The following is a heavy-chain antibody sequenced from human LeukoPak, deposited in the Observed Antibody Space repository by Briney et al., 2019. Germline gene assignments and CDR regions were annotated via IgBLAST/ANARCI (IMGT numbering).Heavy chain of an antibody. V-gene: IGHV3-74*01. CDR3: VRDHGDFYFDY. D-gene: IGHD4-17*01. CDR1: LFTLSNNW. Sequence: GGSLRLSCAASLFTLSNNWMHWVRQAPGKGRVWVSRINIDGSSTNYADSVKGRFTICRDNAKNTVYLQMNSLRAEDTAVFYCVRDHGDFYFDYWGQGTLVTVCS. CDR2: INIDGSST. J-gene: IGHJ4*02.